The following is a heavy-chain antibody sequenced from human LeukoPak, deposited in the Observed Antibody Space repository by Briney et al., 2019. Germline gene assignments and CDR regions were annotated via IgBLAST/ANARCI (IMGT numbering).Heavy chain of an antibody. Sequence: TPSQTLSLTCTVSGGSVNSGGYYWPWIRQHPGKGLEWLGYIYYSERTYYNPSLKSRITISLDTSKNQFSLNLTSVSAADTAFYFCARSSDYGDYDWGQGTLITVSS. J-gene: IGHJ4*02. D-gene: IGHD4-17*01. CDR3: ARSSDYGDYD. CDR2: IYYSERT. V-gene: IGHV4-31*03. CDR1: GGSVNSGGYY.